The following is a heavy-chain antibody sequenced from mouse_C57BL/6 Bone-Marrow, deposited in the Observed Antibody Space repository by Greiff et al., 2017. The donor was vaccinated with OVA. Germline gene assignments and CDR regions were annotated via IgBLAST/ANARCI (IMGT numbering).Heavy chain of an antibody. Sequence: VQLQQSGAELARPGASVKLSCKASGYTFPSYGISWVKQRTGQGLEWIGEIYPRSGNTYYNEKFKGKATLTADKSSSTAYMELRSLTSEDSAVYFCARGGNYVFSWFAYWGKGTLVTVSA. CDR1: GYTFPSYG. CDR3: ARGGNYVFSWFAY. D-gene: IGHD2-1*01. CDR2: IYPRSGNT. J-gene: IGHJ3*01. V-gene: IGHV1-81*01.